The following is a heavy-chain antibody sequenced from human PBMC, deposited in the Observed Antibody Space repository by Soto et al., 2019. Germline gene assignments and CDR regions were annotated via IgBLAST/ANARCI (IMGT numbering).Heavy chain of an antibody. CDR2: ISDGGST. CDR1: GGSISTYF. J-gene: IGHJ4*02. CDR3: ARYRREAVAGYTLDN. D-gene: IGHD6-13*01. Sequence: PSETLSLTCTVSGGSISTYFWNWIRQSPGKGLEWIGYISDGGSTNYNPSLKSRVTISEDTSKSQFSLKVNSMTAADTAVYYCARYRREAVAGYTLDNWGQGILVTV. V-gene: IGHV4-59*01.